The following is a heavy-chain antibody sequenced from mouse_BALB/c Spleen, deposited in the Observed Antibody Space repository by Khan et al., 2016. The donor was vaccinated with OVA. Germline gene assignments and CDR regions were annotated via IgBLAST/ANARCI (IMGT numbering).Heavy chain of an antibody. CDR2: IWGDGST. D-gene: IGHD1-1*01. J-gene: IGHJ4*01. V-gene: IGHV2-3*01. CDR1: GFSLTSYG. CDR3: AKFTPDYYSMDY. Sequence: QVQLKQSGPGLVAPSQSLSITCTVSGFSLTSYGVNWVRQPPGKGLEWLGVIWGDGSTNYHSTLKSRLIISKDNSKRQVFLTLNSLQTDDTATYYFAKFTPDYYSMDYWGQGTSVTVSS.